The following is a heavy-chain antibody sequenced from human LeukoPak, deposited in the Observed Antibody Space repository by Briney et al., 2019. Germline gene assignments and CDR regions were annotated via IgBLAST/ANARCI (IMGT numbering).Heavy chain of an antibody. CDR2: TYYRSTWYN. CDR1: GDIVSSNSVT. Sequence: SQTLSLTCAISGDIVSSNSVTWNWIRQSPSRGLEWLGRTYYRSTWYNDYAVSVRGRITVNPDTSKNQFSLHLNSVTPADTAVYYCARRLTQYDCFDPWGQGILVTVSS. V-gene: IGHV6-1*01. J-gene: IGHJ5*02. D-gene: IGHD2-2*01. CDR3: ARRLTQYDCFDP.